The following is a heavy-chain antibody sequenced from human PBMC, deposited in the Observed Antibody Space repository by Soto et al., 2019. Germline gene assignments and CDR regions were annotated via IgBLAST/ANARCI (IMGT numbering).Heavy chain of an antibody. CDR2: IYYSGNT. D-gene: IGHD3-10*01. V-gene: IGHV4-39*07. J-gene: IGHJ5*02. Sequence: PSETLSLTCTVSGGSISSSSYYWGWIRQPPGKGLEWIGGIYYSGNTYYNQSLKSRVTISVDTSKIQYSLKLSSVTAADTAVYYCARSINPWGQGTLVTVSS. CDR3: ARSINP. CDR1: GGSISSSSYY.